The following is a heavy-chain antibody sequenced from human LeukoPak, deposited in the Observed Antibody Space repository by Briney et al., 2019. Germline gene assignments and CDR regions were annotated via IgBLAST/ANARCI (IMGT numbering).Heavy chain of an antibody. V-gene: IGHV4-59*01. CDR1: GGSISSYY. D-gene: IGHD3-22*01. CDR2: IYYSGST. Sequence: PSETLSLTCTVSGGSISSYYWSWIRQPPGKGLEWIGYIYYSGSTNYNPSLKSRVTISVDTSKNQFSLKLSSATAADTAVYYCAAYYYDSSGRYWGQGTLVTVSS. CDR3: AAYYYDSSGRY. J-gene: IGHJ4*02.